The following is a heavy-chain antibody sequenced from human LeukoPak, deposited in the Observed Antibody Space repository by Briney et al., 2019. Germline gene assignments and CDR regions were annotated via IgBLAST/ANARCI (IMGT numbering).Heavy chain of an antibody. J-gene: IGHJ4*02. Sequence: ASVKVSCKASGYTFTNYDINWVRQATGQGLEWLGWVSTDSGNSDSAQKFQGRITLTRNTSISTVFLELRNLRSDDTAVYYCARGVSRGVDYWGQGTLVTVSS. CDR2: VSTDSGNS. CDR1: GYTFTNYD. V-gene: IGHV1-8*02. D-gene: IGHD3-16*01. CDR3: ARGVSRGVDY.